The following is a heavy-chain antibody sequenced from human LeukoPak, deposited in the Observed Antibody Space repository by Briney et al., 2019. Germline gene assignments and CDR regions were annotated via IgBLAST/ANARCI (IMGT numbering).Heavy chain of an antibody. CDR1: GFTFSTYW. Sequence: GGSLRLSCAASGFTFSTYWMHWVRQAPGKGLVWVSRIDNGGSNTLYADSVRGRFTISRDNAKNTLYLQMNSLRAEDTAIYYCARVRSDYSSPSPPDYWGQGTPVTVSS. CDR3: ARVRSDYSSPSPPDY. CDR2: IDNGGSNT. V-gene: IGHV3-74*01. D-gene: IGHD6-6*01. J-gene: IGHJ4*02.